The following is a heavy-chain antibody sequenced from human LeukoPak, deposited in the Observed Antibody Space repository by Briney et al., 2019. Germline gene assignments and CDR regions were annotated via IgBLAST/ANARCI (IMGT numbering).Heavy chain of an antibody. D-gene: IGHD6-6*01. CDR3: ARLYSSSSWFDP. V-gene: IGHV3-23*01. CDR2: ISGSGGST. J-gene: IGHJ5*02. Sequence: GGSLRLSCAASGFTFSSYAMSWVRQAPGKGLEWVSAISGSGGSTYYADSVKGRFTISRDNSKNTLYLQMNNLRAEDTAVYYCARLYSSSSWFDPWGQGTLVTVSS. CDR1: GFTFSSYA.